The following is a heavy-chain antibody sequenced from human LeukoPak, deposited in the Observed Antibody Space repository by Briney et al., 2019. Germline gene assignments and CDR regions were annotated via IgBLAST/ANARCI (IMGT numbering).Heavy chain of an antibody. V-gene: IGHV3-74*01. CDR3: ATSRTFDY. J-gene: IGHJ4*02. CDR2: INSEGSST. Sequence: PGGSLRLSCAASGLAFSAYKMHWVRQAPGKGRVWVSRINSEGSSTSYADSVKGRFTISRDNAKNTLFLHMNSLRSEDTAVYYCATSRTFDYWGQGTLVTVSS. CDR1: GLAFSAYK.